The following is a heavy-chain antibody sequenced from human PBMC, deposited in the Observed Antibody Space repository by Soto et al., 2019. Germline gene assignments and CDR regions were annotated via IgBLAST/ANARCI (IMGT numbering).Heavy chain of an antibody. CDR1: EDPFINYA. CDR3: ASTKSDSSAYYYWYLGL. CDR2: IIPIFGTA. D-gene: IGHD3-22*01. Sequence: GXSVKVSCKASEDPFINYAIVWGRQAPGQGLEWMGGIIPIFGTANYAQKFQGRVTITADTSANTVYLELSSLRSEDTAVYYCASTKSDSSAYYYWYLGLWGRGTLVTVSS. J-gene: IGHJ2*01. V-gene: IGHV1-69*06.